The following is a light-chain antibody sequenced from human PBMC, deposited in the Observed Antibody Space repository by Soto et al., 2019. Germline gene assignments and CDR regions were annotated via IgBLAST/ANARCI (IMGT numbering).Light chain of an antibody. CDR1: SSNIGNNY. CDR3: GTWDSSLGV. V-gene: IGLV1-51*02. CDR2: ENN. Sequence: QAVVTQPPSVSAAPGQKVTISCSGSSSNIGNNYVSWYQQLPGTAPKLLIYENNKRPSGIPDRFSGSKSGTSATLGITGLQTGDEADYYCGTWDSSLGVFGTGTKLTVL. J-gene: IGLJ1*01.